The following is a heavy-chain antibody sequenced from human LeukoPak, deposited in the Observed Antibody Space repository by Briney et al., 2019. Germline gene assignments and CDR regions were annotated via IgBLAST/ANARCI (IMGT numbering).Heavy chain of an antibody. D-gene: IGHD6-13*01. CDR1: GFTFSDYY. V-gene: IGHV3-11*01. CDR2: ISSSGSTV. J-gene: IGHJ1*01. Sequence: PGGSLRLSCAASGFTFSDYYMSWIRQAPGKGLEWVSYISSSGSTVYYADSVKGRFTISRDNSKNTLYLQMNSLRAEDTAVYYCAKVYSSSWYRSRPEYFQHWGQGTLVTVSS. CDR3: AKVYSSSWYRSRPEYFQH.